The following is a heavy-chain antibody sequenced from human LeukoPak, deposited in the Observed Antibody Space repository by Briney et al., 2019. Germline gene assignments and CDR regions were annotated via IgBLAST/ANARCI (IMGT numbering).Heavy chain of an antibody. J-gene: IGHJ3*02. Sequence: GASVKVSCKASGYTFTGYYMHWVRQAPGQGLEWMGWINPNSGGTNYAQKFQGRVTMTRDTSISTAYMELSRLRSDDTAVYYCARHSSAEEMATIMFQAFDIWGQGTMVTVSS. CDR3: ARHSSAEEMATIMFQAFDI. CDR2: INPNSGGT. CDR1: GYTFTGYY. V-gene: IGHV1-2*02. D-gene: IGHD5-24*01.